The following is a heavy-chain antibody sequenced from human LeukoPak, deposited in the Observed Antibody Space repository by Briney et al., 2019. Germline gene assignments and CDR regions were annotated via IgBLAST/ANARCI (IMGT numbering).Heavy chain of an antibody. Sequence: GGSLRLSCAASGFTFSNYGMNWVRQAPGKGLEWVSGISPSGDITYYADSVKGRFTISRDNSKNTVDLQVTSLRAEDTAVYYCARGHTAVTRHFDFWGQGTLVTVSS. CDR1: GFTFSNYG. D-gene: IGHD4-17*01. V-gene: IGHV3-23*01. CDR2: ISPSGDIT. J-gene: IGHJ4*02. CDR3: ARGHTAVTRHFDF.